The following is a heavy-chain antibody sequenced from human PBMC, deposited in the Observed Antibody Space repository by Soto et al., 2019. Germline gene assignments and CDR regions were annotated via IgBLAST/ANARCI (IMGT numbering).Heavy chain of an antibody. CDR3: AKDTESQLHSGGAFDI. CDR2: ISGSGGST. D-gene: IGHD3-10*01. J-gene: IGHJ3*02. CDR1: GFTFSSYA. V-gene: IGHV3-23*01. Sequence: GGSLRLSCAASGFTFSSYAMSWVRQAPGKGLEWVSAISGSGGSTYYADSVKGRFTISRDNSKNTLYLQMNSLRAEDTAVYYCAKDTESQLHSGGAFDIWGQGTMVTVSS.